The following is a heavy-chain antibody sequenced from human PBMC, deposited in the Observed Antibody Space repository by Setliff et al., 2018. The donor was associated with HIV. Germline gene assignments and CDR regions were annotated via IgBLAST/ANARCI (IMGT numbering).Heavy chain of an antibody. V-gene: IGHV1-18*01. Sequence: ASVKVSCKASGYTFTSYGISWVRQAPGQGLEWMGWISAYNGNTNYAQKLQGRVAMTTDTSTSTAYMELRSLRSDDTAVYYCARGAEYCSSTSCPFDYWGRGTLVTVSS. D-gene: IGHD2-2*01. J-gene: IGHJ4*02. CDR2: ISAYNGNT. CDR1: GYTFTSYG. CDR3: ARGAEYCSSTSCPFDY.